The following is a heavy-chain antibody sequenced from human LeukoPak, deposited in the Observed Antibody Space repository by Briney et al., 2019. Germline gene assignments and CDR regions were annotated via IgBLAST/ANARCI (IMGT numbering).Heavy chain of an antibody. CDR3: AACLSATWAIDY. D-gene: IGHD1-1*01. Sequence: PSETLSLTCTVSGGSISSYYWSWIRQPAGKGLEWIGRNYTSGSTNYNPSLKSRVTMSVDTSKNQFSLKLSSVTAADTAVYYCAACLSATWAIDYWGQGTLVTVSS. V-gene: IGHV4-4*07. J-gene: IGHJ4*02. CDR2: NYTSGST. CDR1: GGSISSYY.